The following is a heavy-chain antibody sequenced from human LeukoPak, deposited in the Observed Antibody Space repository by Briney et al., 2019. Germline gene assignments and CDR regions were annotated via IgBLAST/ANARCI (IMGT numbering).Heavy chain of an antibody. CDR2: ISPSGSAT. V-gene: IGHV3-23*01. J-gene: IGHJ5*02. CDR1: GFIFGSYA. D-gene: IGHD6-6*01. CDR3: ARDKSASSPREWFDP. Sequence: GGSLRLSCAASGFIFGSYAMSWVRPGPEKGLEWVSPISPSGSATYYADSVKGRFTISRDNSQSTLYLQMNSLRDEDTALYHCARDKSASSPREWFDPWGQGTVVTVSS.